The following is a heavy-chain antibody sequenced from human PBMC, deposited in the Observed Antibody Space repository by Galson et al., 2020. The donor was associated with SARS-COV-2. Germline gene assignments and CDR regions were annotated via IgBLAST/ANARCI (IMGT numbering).Heavy chain of an antibody. CDR2: IYYSGNT. D-gene: IGHD2-15*01. Sequence: SETLSLTCTVSGGSISSSSYYWGWIRQPPGKGLEWIGSIYYSGNTYYNPSLKSRVTISVDTSENQFSLKLSSMTAADTAVYHCARHDKRIIGWFDPWGLGTLVIVSS. V-gene: IGHV4-39*01. CDR3: ARHDKRIIGWFDP. J-gene: IGHJ5*02. CDR1: GGSISSSSYY.